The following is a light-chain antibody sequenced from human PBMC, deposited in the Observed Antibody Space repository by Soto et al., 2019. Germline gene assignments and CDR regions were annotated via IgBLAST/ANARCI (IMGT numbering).Light chain of an antibody. J-gene: IGLJ1*01. V-gene: IGLV3-21*02. CDR1: NIGSKS. CDR2: DDS. Sequence: SYELTQSPSVSVAPGQTVSITCGVYNIGSKSVHWYQQKPGQAPVLVVYDDSDRRSGIPERFSGSNSGNTATLTITGVEAGDEADYHCLVWDSRSEHYVFGTGTKVTVL. CDR3: LVWDSRSEHYV.